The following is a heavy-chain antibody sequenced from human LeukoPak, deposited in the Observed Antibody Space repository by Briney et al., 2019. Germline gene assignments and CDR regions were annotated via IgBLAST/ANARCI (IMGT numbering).Heavy chain of an antibody. CDR2: IIPIFGTT. CDR1: GGTFSSYA. D-gene: IGHD3-22*01. Sequence: SVMVSCKASGGTFSSYAISWVRQAPGQGLEWMGRIIPIFGTTNYAQKFQGRVTITTDESTSTAYMELSSLRSEDTAVYYSARGGEANYYDTSGYYLYYYWGQGTLVTVSS. J-gene: IGHJ4*02. V-gene: IGHV1-69*05. CDR3: ARGGEANYYDTSGYYLYYY.